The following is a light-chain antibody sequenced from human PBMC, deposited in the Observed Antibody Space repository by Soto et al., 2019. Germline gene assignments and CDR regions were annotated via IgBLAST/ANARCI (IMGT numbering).Light chain of an antibody. Sequence: SYELTQPPSVSVAPGKTARITCEGNNIGDKNVHWYQQRPGHAPVVVIFYDSDRPSGIPERFSGSNSGNTATLTISRVEAGDEADFYCQVWDSGSDHVVFGGGTKLTVL. CDR1: NIGDKN. CDR2: YDS. J-gene: IGLJ2*01. CDR3: QVWDSGSDHVV. V-gene: IGLV3-21*04.